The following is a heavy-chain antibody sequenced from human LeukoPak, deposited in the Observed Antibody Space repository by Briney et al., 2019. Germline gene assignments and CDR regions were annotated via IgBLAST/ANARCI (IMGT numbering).Heavy chain of an antibody. D-gene: IGHD3-10*01. J-gene: IGHJ4*02. CDR1: GFTFINYG. V-gene: IGHV3-23*01. Sequence: GGSLRLSCAASGFTFINYGMSWVRQAPGEGLEWVSVISGSGGNTYYADSVKGRFTISRDNSKNTMYLQMNSLRAEDTAVYYCAKAPYGSGSARQYYFDYWGQGTLVTVSS. CDR2: ISGSGGNT. CDR3: AKAPYGSGSARQYYFDY.